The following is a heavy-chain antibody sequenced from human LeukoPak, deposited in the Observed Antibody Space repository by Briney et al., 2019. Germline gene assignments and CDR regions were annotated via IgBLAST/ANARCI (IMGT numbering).Heavy chain of an antibody. CDR1: GGSISSGGYS. CDR2: IYHSGST. CDR3: ARVLENCSGGGCYPLWAFDI. D-gene: IGHD2-15*01. J-gene: IGHJ3*02. Sequence: SETLSLTCAVSGGSISSGGYSWSWIRQPPGKGLEWIGYIYHSGSTFYNPSLKSRVTISVDRSKNQFSLKLSSVTAADTAVYYCARVLENCSGGGCYPLWAFDIWGQGTMVTVSS. V-gene: IGHV4-30-2*01.